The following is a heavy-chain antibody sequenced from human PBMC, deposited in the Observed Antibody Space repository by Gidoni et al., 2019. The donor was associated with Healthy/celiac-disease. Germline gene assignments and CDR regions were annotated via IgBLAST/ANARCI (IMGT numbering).Heavy chain of an antibody. CDR2: ISSSSRYI. J-gene: IGHJ4*02. CDR3: ASGRRGIAAAGSYY. Sequence: EVQLVESGGGLVKPGGSLRLSCAASGFTFSSYSMNWVRQAPGKGLEWVSSISSSSRYIYYADAVKGRFTISRDNAKNSLYLQMNSLRAEDTAVYYCASGRRGIAAAGSYYWGQGTLVTVSS. V-gene: IGHV3-21*01. D-gene: IGHD6-13*01. CDR1: GFTFSSYS.